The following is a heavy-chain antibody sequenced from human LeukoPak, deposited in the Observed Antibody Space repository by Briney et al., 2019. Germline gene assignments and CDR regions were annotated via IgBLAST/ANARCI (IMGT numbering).Heavy chain of an antibody. CDR2: IYTSGST. Sequence: SETLSLTCSVSGGSISSYYWSWIRQPAGKGLEWIGRIYTSGSTNYNPSLKSRVTMSVDTSKNQFSLKLSSVTAADTAVYYCARGHRKRYPGIAVAGLYYFDYWGQGTLVTVSS. J-gene: IGHJ4*02. V-gene: IGHV4-4*07. D-gene: IGHD6-19*01. CDR3: ARGHRKRYPGIAVAGLYYFDY. CDR1: GGSISSYY.